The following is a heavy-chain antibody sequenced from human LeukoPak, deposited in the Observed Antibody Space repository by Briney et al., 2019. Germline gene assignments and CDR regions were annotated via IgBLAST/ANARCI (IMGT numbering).Heavy chain of an antibody. CDR2: ILGSGGST. Sequence: GGSLRLSCAASGFTFSNYAMSWVRQAPGKGLEWVSGILGSGGSTYYADSVKGRFTVSRDNSKSTLYLQMNSLRAEDTALYYCAKWGDDDVLTGYYVPDYWGQGTLVTVSS. J-gene: IGHJ4*02. CDR3: AKWGDDDVLTGYYVPDY. V-gene: IGHV3-23*01. D-gene: IGHD3-9*01. CDR1: GFTFSNYA.